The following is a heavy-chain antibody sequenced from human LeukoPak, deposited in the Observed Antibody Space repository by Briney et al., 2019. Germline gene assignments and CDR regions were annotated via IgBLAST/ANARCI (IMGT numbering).Heavy chain of an antibody. CDR1: GFTFSSYA. V-gene: IGHV3-30-3*01. D-gene: IGHD6-19*01. J-gene: IGHJ4*02. Sequence: GGSLRLSCAASGFTFSSYAMHWVRQAPGKGLEWVAVISYDGSNKYYADSVKGRFTISRDNSKNTLYLQMNSLRAEDTAVYYCARGEAVAGTGFDYWGQGPLVTVSS. CDR2: ISYDGSNK. CDR3: ARGEAVAGTGFDY.